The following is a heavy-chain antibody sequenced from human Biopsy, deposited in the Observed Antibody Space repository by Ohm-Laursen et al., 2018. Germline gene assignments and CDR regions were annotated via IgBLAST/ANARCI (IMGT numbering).Heavy chain of an antibody. Sequence: TLSLTCGVYGGSFSGYYCSWIRQPPGKGLEWIGEINDSGRTNYNPSLRSRVTFSVDTSKNQSSLKLSSVTAADTAVYYCARGTNYYGSGRNRHWFDPWGQGTQVTVSS. J-gene: IGHJ5*02. CDR3: ARGTNYYGSGRNRHWFDP. CDR2: INDSGRT. D-gene: IGHD3-10*01. V-gene: IGHV4-34*01. CDR1: GGSFSGYY.